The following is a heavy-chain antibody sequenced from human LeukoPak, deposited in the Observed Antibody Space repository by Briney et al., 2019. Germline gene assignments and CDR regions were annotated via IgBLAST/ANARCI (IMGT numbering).Heavy chain of an antibody. V-gene: IGHV4-39*01. CDR3: ARFFYYDASLPPY. D-gene: IGHD3-16*01. CDR2: IYYSGRT. J-gene: IGHJ4*02. Sequence: SETLSLTCSVSGGYISTSNYYWGWLRQPPGKGLEWIGTIYYSGRTYYNPSLQSRVTISLDTSQNQLSLQVRSVTVVDTAVYYCARFFYYDASLPPYWGQGTLVTVSS. CDR1: GGYISTSNYY.